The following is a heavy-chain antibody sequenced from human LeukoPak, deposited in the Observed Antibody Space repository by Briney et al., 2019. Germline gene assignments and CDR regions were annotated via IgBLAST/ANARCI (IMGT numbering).Heavy chain of an antibody. V-gene: IGHV1-2*06. CDR1: GHTFTNYY. J-gene: IGHJ4*02. CDR3: ARVRRRIGYYYDSSGYYYFDY. D-gene: IGHD3-22*01. CDR2: INPNSGGT. Sequence: ASVKVSCKASGHTFTNYYMHWVRQAPGQGLEWMGRINPNSGGTNYAQKFQGRVTMTRDTSISTAYMELSRLRSDDTAVYYCARVRRRIGYYYDSSGYYYFDYWGQGTLVTVSS.